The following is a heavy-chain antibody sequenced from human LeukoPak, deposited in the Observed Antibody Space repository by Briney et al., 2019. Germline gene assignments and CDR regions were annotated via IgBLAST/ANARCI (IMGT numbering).Heavy chain of an antibody. V-gene: IGHV1-18*01. CDR3: ASAREPVECDY. CDR1: GYTFTSYG. J-gene: IGHJ4*02. D-gene: IGHD1-14*01. Sequence: ASVKVSCKASGYTFTSYGISWVRQAAGQGLEWMGWISAYNGNTNYAQKLQGRVTMTTDTSTSTAYMELRSLRSDDTAVYYCASAREPVECDYWGQGTLVTVSS. CDR2: ISAYNGNT.